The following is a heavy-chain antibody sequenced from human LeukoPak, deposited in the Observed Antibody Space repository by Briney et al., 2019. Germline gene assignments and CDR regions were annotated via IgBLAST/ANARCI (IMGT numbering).Heavy chain of an antibody. D-gene: IGHD2-2*01. CDR2: ISWNSGSI. CDR1: GFTFDDYA. CDR3: ATGKSVPAAGGTWGAFDI. J-gene: IGHJ3*02. V-gene: IGHV3-9*03. Sequence: GGSLRLSCAASGFTFDDYAMHWVRQVPGKGLEWVSGISWNSGSIGYADSVKGRFTISRDNAKNSLYLQMNSLRAEDMALYYCATGKSVPAAGGTWGAFDIWGQGTMVTVSS.